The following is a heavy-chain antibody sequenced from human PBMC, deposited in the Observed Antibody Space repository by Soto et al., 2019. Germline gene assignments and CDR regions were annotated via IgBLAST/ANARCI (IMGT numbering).Heavy chain of an antibody. Sequence: EVQLVESGGGLVQPGGSLRLSCGASGFTFRTYWLSWVRQAPGKGLEWVSSISGGGDATFFADSVRGRFTISRDNSKNTVPLQMNSLGVDDTAVYYCARKILGSTSRPNYWYFDLWGRGTLVTVSS. CDR2: ISGGGDAT. V-gene: IGHV3-23*04. J-gene: IGHJ2*01. CDR3: ARKILGSTSRPNYWYFDL. D-gene: IGHD2-2*01. CDR1: GFTFRTYW.